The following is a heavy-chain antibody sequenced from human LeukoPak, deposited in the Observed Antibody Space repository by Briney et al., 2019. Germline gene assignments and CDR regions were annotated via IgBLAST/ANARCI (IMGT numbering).Heavy chain of an antibody. CDR3: ARVGTTVVDY. J-gene: IGHJ4*02. V-gene: IGHV4-59*01. CDR1: GGSISSYY. Sequence: ASETLSLTCTVSGGSISSYYWSWTRQPPGKELEWIGYIYYSGSTNYNPSLKSRVTISVDTSKNQFSLKLSSVTAADTAVYYCARVGTTVVDYWGQGTLVTVSS. CDR2: IYYSGST. D-gene: IGHD4-23*01.